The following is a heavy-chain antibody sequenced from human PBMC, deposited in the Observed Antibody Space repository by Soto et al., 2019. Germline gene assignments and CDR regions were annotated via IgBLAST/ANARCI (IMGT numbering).Heavy chain of an antibody. CDR3: ATMNGYFEY. D-gene: IGHD3-22*01. V-gene: IGHV3-23*01. J-gene: IGHJ4*02. Sequence: GGSLRLSCADSGFRFSSYSMSWVRQTPGKGLEWVAAITATGDRTYYADSVTGRFTISRDNSKKTHYLQMTSLRAEDTAMYYCATMNGYFEYWGQGTPVPSPQ. CDR1: GFRFSSYS. CDR2: ITATGDRT.